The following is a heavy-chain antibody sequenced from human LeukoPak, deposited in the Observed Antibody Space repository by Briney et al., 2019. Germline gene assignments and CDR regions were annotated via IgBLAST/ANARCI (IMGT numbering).Heavy chain of an antibody. CDR3: ATGPAVANWFDP. V-gene: IGHV1-69*13. CDR1: GGTFSNYA. D-gene: IGHD6-19*01. J-gene: IGHJ5*02. Sequence: SVKVSCKASGGTFSNYAISWVRQAPGQGLEWMGGIIPIFGTANYAQKFQGRVTITADESTSTAYMELSSLRSEDTAVYYCATGPAVANWFDPWGQGTLVTVSS. CDR2: IIPIFGTA.